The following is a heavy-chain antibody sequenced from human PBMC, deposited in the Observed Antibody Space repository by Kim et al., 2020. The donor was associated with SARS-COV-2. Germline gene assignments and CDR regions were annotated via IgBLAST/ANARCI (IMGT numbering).Heavy chain of an antibody. CDR3: ARCPRYDFWSGYYNQYSYYYGMDV. J-gene: IGHJ6*02. CDR2: IYYSGGT. V-gene: IGHV4-39*01. CDR1: GGSISSSSYS. D-gene: IGHD3-3*01. Sequence: SETLSLTCTVSGGSISSSSYSWGWIRQPPGKGLEWIGRIYYSGGTYYNPSLKSRVTISVDTSTNQFSLKLSSVTAADTAVYYCARCPRYDFWSGYYNQYSYYYGMDVWGQGTTVTVSS.